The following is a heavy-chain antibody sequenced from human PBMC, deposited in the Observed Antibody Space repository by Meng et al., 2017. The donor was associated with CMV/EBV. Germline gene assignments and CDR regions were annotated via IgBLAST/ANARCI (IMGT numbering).Heavy chain of an antibody. V-gene: IGHV1-69*04. J-gene: IGHJ5*02. CDR2: IIPILGIA. CDR3: ARDDGDGYNFHGGLQGIDP. D-gene: IGHD5-24*01. CDR1: GGTFSSYT. Sequence: SVKVSCKASGGTFSSYTISWVRQAPGQGLEWMGRIIPILGIANYAQKFQGRVTITADKSTSTAYMELSSLRSEDTAVYYCARDDGDGYNFHGGLQGIDPWGQGTLVTVSS.